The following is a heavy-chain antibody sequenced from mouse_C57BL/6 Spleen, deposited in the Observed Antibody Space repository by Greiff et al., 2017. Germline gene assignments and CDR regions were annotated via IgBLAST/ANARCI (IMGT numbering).Heavy chain of an antibody. J-gene: IGHJ2*01. CDR2: INPNNGGT. CDR3: ARSRGYCDY. Sequence: EVHLVESGPELVKPGASVKMSCKASGYTFTDYNMHWVKQSHGKSLEWIGYINPNNGGTSYNQKFKGKATLTVNKSSSTAYMELRSLTSEDSAVYYCARSRGYCDYWGQGTTLTVSS. V-gene: IGHV1-22*01. CDR1: GYTFTDYN.